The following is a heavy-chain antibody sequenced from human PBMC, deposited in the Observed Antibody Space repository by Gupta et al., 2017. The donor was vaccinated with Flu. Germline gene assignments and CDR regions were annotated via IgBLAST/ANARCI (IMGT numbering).Heavy chain of an antibody. V-gene: IGHV3-74*01. Sequence: YWMHWVCQAPGEGLMWVSRISFDGSTTTYADSVKGRFTVSRDNARNTVYLQMDSLRADDTAVYYCARGYSGYDFGYWGQGTLVTVSS. CDR1: YW. D-gene: IGHD5-12*01. CDR3: ARGYSGYDFGY. J-gene: IGHJ4*02. CDR2: ISFDGSTT.